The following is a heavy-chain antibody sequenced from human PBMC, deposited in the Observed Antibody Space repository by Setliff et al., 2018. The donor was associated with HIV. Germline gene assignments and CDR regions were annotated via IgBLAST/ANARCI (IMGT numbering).Heavy chain of an antibody. J-gene: IGHJ1*01. V-gene: IGHV1-18*01. CDR3: ARGGITGSYGYFQQ. Sequence: ASVKVSCKASGYTFISYSISWVRQAPGQGLEWMGWVAPNSGRTNYAQDFQDRVTMTTDTSSNTAYMELKSPRSDDTAVYYCARGGITGSYGYFQQWGQGTLVTVSS. CDR2: VAPNSGRT. CDR1: GYTFISYS. D-gene: IGHD1-20*01.